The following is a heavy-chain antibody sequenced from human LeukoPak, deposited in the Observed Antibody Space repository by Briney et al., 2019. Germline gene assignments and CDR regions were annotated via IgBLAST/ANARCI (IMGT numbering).Heavy chain of an antibody. Sequence: SQTLSLTCTVSGGSISSGGYYWSWIRQHPGKGLEWIGYIYYSGSTYYNPSLKSRVTISVDTSKNQFSLKLSSVTAADTAVYYCARDGDIVATGNAFDIWGQGTMVTVSS. V-gene: IGHV4-31*03. CDR1: GGSISSGGYY. CDR2: IYYSGST. D-gene: IGHD5-12*01. J-gene: IGHJ3*02. CDR3: ARDGDIVATGNAFDI.